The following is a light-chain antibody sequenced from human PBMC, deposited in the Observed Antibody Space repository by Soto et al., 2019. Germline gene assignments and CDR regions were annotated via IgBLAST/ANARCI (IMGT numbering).Light chain of an antibody. CDR3: GAWDNNLSAGV. J-gene: IGLJ1*01. CDR1: ASNIGSNS. V-gene: IGLV1-51*01. CDR2: DNH. Sequence: QSVLTQPPSVSAAPGQKVTISCSGSASNIGSNSLSWYRQFPGSSPMLVIYDNHKRPSGISARFPASKSDTSATLVITGLRTGDEADYYCGAWDNNLSAGVFGSGTKLTVL.